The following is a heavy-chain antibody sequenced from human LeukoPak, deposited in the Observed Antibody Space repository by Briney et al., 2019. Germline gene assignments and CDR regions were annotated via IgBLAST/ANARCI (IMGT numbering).Heavy chain of an antibody. V-gene: IGHV4-34*01. CDR2: INHSGRT. Sequence: SETLSLTCAVYGGSFSGYYWSWIRQPPGKGLEWIGEINHSGRTNYDPSLKSRVTISVDTSKNQFSLKLSSVTAADTAVYYCARLRFLEWLLPEYYFDYWGQGTLVTVSS. D-gene: IGHD3-3*01. J-gene: IGHJ4*02. CDR3: ARLRFLEWLLPEYYFDY. CDR1: GGSFSGYY.